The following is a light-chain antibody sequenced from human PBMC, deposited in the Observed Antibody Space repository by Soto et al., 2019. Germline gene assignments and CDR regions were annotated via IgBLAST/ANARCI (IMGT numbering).Light chain of an antibody. CDR1: QAISSY. CDR2: AAS. CDR3: LQLNSYPLT. V-gene: IGKV1-9*01. J-gene: IGKJ4*01. Sequence: DIQLTQSPSFLSASVGDRVTITCRASQAISSYLDWYQQKPGKGPKLLIHAASTLQSGVPLRFSGSGSGTEFTLTISSLQPKDFATYYCLQLNSYPLTFGGGTEVEIK.